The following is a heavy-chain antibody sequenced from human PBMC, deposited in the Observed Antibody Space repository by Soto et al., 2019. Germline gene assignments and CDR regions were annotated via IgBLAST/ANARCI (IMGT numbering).Heavy chain of an antibody. Sequence: EVQLLESGGGLVQPGGSLRLSCAASGFTFSDYAMSWVRQAPGKGLEWVSAISASGGTTYYADSVRGRFTISRDNSKNTLYLQMNSLGAEDTVVYDCAKDRKRVRGWYWDYWGQGTLVTVFS. CDR3: AKDRKRVRGWYWDY. CDR2: ISASGGTT. D-gene: IGHD6-19*01. CDR1: GFTFSDYA. J-gene: IGHJ4*02. V-gene: IGHV3-23*01.